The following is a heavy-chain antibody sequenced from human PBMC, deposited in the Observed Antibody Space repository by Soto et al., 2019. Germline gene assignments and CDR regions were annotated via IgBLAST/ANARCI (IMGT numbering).Heavy chain of an antibody. J-gene: IGHJ4*02. CDR1: GYSFTSYD. V-gene: IGHV1-8*01. Sequence: QVQLVKSGAEVKKPGASVKVSCRASGYSFTSYDINWVRQATGQGLEWMCWMDPKTGNTDYGQKFQGRVTMTRNTSISTAYMELSSLTSEDTAVYYCARGRGWRDYWGQGTLVTVS. D-gene: IGHD6-19*01. CDR3: ARGRGWRDY. CDR2: MDPKTGNT.